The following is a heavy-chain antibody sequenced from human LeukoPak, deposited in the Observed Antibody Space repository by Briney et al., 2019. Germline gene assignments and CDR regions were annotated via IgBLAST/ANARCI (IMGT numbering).Heavy chain of an antibody. D-gene: IGHD3-22*01. CDR1: GGSISSGDYY. Sequence: SQTLSLTCTVSGGSISSGDYYSSWIRQPPGKGLEWIGYIYYSGSTYYNPSLKSRVTISVDTSKNQFSLKLSSVTAADTAVYYCARYRDSSGYRDDAFDIWGQGTMVTVSS. CDR2: IYYSGST. CDR3: ARYRDSSGYRDDAFDI. J-gene: IGHJ3*02. V-gene: IGHV4-30-4*08.